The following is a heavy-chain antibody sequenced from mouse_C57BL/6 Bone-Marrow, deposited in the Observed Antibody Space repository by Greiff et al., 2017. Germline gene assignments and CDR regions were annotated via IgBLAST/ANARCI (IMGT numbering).Heavy chain of an antibody. V-gene: IGHV1-61*01. CDR2: IYPSDSET. Sequence: QVQLQQPGAELVRPGSSVKLSCKASGYTFTSYWMDWVKQRPGQGLEWIGNIYPSDSETHYNQKFKDKATLTVDKSSSTAYMQLSILTSVDSAVYYCASSSYDAMDYWGQVTSVTVSS. CDR3: ASSSYDAMDY. CDR1: GYTFTSYW. J-gene: IGHJ4*01. D-gene: IGHD1-1*01.